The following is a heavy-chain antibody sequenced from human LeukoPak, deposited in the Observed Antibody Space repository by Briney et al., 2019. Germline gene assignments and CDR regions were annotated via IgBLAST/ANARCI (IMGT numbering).Heavy chain of an antibody. CDR1: GFTFSTYW. D-gene: IGHD6-13*01. Sequence: QPGGSLRLSCAASGFTFSTYWMSWVRQAPGKGLEWVANIKQDGGKKYYVDSVRGRFTISRDNAKNSLYLQMNSLRAEDTAVYYCARDSIDPGVAAAGNYDYWGQGTLVTVSS. CDR3: ARDSIDPGVAAAGNYDY. V-gene: IGHV3-7*01. J-gene: IGHJ4*02. CDR2: IKQDGGKK.